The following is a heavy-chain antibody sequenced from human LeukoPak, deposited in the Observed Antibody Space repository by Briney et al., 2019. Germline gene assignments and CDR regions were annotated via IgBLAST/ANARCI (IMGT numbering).Heavy chain of an antibody. Sequence: GGSLRLSCAASGFTFSSYWMSWVRQAPGKGLEWVANIKQDGSEKYYVDSVKGRFTISRDNAKNSLYLQMNSLRAEDTAVYYCARGASNYYDSSGYLPFDYWGQGTLVTVSS. J-gene: IGHJ4*02. V-gene: IGHV3-7*03. CDR1: GFTFSSYW. CDR2: IKQDGSEK. D-gene: IGHD3-22*01. CDR3: ARGASNYYDSSGYLPFDY.